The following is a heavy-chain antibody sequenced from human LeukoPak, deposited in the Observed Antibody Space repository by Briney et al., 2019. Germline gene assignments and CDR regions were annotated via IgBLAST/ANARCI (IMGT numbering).Heavy chain of an antibody. Sequence: GGSLRLSCAASGFTFSSYAVSWVRQAPGKGLEWVSAISGSGGSTYYADSVKGRFTISRDNSKNTLYLQMNSLRAEDTAVYYCAKDLSKYYYDSSGYGYWGQGTLVTVSS. J-gene: IGHJ4*02. CDR2: ISGSGGST. CDR3: AKDLSKYYYDSSGYGY. CDR1: GFTFSSYA. V-gene: IGHV3-23*01. D-gene: IGHD3-22*01.